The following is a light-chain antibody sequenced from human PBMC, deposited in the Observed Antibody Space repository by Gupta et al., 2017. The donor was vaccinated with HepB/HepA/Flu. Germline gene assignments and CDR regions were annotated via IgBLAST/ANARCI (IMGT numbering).Light chain of an antibody. Sequence: DIQVTQFPSTLSASVGDRVTITCRASQSISNWLAWYQQKPGQAPKLLIQKSSSLESGVPSRFSGSGSGTEFTLTISSLQPDDFATYYCQQYNSNSETFGQGTKVEIK. CDR1: QSISNW. CDR3: QQYNSNSET. J-gene: IGKJ1*01. CDR2: KSS. V-gene: IGKV1-5*03.